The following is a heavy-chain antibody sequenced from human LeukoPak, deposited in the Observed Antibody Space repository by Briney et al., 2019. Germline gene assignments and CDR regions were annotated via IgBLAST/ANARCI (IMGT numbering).Heavy chain of an antibody. CDR3: ARDGRITMVRGVRRWFDP. Sequence: VASVKVSCKASGYTFTGYYMHWVRQAPGQGLEWMGWINPNSGGTNYAQKFQGRVTMTRDTSISTAYMELSRLRFDDTAVYYCARDGRITMVRGVRRWFDPWGQGTLVTVSS. CDR1: GYTFTGYY. J-gene: IGHJ5*02. D-gene: IGHD3-10*01. V-gene: IGHV1-2*02. CDR2: INPNSGGT.